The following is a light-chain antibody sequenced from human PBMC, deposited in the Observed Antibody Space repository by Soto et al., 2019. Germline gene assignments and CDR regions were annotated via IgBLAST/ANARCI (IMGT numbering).Light chain of an antibody. Sequence: EIALTQSPATLSLSPVERANLSCRASQSVSRYLAWYQQKPGQAPRLLIYDASNRATGIPARFSGSGSGTDFTLTISRLEPEDFAVYYCQQYGSSLTFGQGTRLEI. V-gene: IGKV3-11*01. CDR2: DAS. CDR1: QSVSRY. CDR3: QQYGSSLT. J-gene: IGKJ5*01.